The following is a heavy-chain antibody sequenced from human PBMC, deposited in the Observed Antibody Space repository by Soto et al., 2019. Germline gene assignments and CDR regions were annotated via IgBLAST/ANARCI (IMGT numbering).Heavy chain of an antibody. D-gene: IGHD4-17*01. CDR2: INPAGSNT. V-gene: IGHV3-74*01. J-gene: IGHJ4*02. CDR1: GFTFTSFW. CDR3: ARGPTTVTTSTNFDY. Sequence: GGSLRLSCAASGFTFTSFWMHWVRQSPGKGLAWVSRINPAGSNTDYADSVKGRFTISRDNAKNTVFLQMNSLTTEDTAVYFCARGPTTVTTSTNFDYWGQGSLVTVSS.